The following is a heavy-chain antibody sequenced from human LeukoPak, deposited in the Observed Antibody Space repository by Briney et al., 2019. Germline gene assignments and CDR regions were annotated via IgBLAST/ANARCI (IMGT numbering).Heavy chain of an antibody. CDR1: GYTFTNYY. V-gene: IGHV1-46*01. CDR2: INPSSGST. J-gene: IGHJ4*02. D-gene: IGHD5-24*01. Sequence: ASVKVSCKASGYTFTNYYMHWVRQAPGQGLEWMGIINPSSGSTGYAQKFQGRVTMTRDTSTSTVYMDLSSLKSEDTAVYYCVRSRDGYNYLDYWGQGTLVTVSS. CDR3: VRSRDGYNYLDY.